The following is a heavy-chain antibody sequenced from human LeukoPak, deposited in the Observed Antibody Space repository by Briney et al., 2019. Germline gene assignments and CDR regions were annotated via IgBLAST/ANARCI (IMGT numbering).Heavy chain of an antibody. CDR1: GGSISSGSYY. Sequence: SETLSLTCTVSGGSISSGSYYWSWIRQPAGKGLEWIGRIYTSGSTNYNPSLKSRVTISVDTSKNQFSLKLSSVTAADTAVYYCARGSYDFWSGHDYWGQGTLVTVSS. CDR3: ARGSYDFWSGHDY. J-gene: IGHJ4*02. D-gene: IGHD3-3*01. CDR2: IYTSGST. V-gene: IGHV4-61*02.